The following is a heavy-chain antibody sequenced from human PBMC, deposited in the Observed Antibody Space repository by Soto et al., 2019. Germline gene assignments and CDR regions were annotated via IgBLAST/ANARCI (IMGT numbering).Heavy chain of an antibody. J-gene: IGHJ3*02. CDR1: GGSIRSGGYY. CDR2: ISYTGYT. CDR3: ARGVLI. V-gene: IGHV4-31*03. Sequence: QVQLQESGPGLVKPSQTLSLTCTVSGGSIRSGGYYWSWIRQHPGKGLEWIGYISYTGYTYYNPSLKSRTFISVDTSKNQFSLKLSSVTAADTAVYYCARGVLIWGQGTMVTVSS.